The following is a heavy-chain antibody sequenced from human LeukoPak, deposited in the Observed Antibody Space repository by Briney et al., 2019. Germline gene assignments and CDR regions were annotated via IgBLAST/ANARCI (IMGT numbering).Heavy chain of an antibody. Sequence: ASVKVSCKASGYTFTSHYIHWVRHAPGQGLEWMGMISPSGGSTSYPQKFQGRVTMTTDTSTTTSTVYMELSSLRSEDTAVYYCARRVAVARRDAFDIWGQGTMVTVSS. D-gene: IGHD6-19*01. CDR2: ISPSGGST. V-gene: IGHV1-46*01. J-gene: IGHJ3*02. CDR1: GYTFTSHY. CDR3: ARRVAVARRDAFDI.